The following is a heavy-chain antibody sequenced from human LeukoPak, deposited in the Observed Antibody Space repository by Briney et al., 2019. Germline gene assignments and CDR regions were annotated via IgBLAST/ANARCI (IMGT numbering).Heavy chain of an antibody. J-gene: IGHJ3*02. V-gene: IGHV3-21*01. Sequence: GGSLRLSRAASGFTFSSYSMNWVRQAPGKGLEWVSSYSTSSSHIYYADSVKGRFTISRDNAKNSLYLQMNSLRAEDTAVYYCTRSDAFDIWGQGTMVTVSS. CDR3: TRSDAFDI. CDR1: GFTFSSYS. CDR2: YSTSSSHI.